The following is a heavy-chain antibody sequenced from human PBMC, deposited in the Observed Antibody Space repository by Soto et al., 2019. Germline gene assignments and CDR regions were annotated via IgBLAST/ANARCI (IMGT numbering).Heavy chain of an antibody. CDR3: AKDIVVVVAATPDWFDP. Sequence: GSLRLSCAASGFTFSSYAMHWVRQAPGKGLEWVAVISYDGSTYYADSVKGRFTISRDNSKNTLYLQMNSLRAEDTAVYYCAKDIVVVVAATPDWFDPWGQGTLVTVSS. V-gene: IGHV3-30-3*01. CDR1: GFTFSSYA. CDR2: ISYDGST. J-gene: IGHJ5*02. D-gene: IGHD2-15*01.